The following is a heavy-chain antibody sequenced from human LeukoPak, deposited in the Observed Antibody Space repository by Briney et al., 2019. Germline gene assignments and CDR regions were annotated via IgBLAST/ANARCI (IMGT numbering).Heavy chain of an antibody. CDR1: GGSISSYY. CDR2: IYYSGST. J-gene: IGHJ4*02. V-gene: IGHV4-59*01. CDR3: ARGHSGYDEWYFDY. D-gene: IGHD5-12*01. Sequence: WETLSLTCTVSGGSISSYYWSWIRQPPGKGLEWVGYIYYSGSTNYNPSLKSRVTISVDTSKNQFSLKLSSVTAADTAVYYCARGHSGYDEWYFDYWGQGTLVTVSS.